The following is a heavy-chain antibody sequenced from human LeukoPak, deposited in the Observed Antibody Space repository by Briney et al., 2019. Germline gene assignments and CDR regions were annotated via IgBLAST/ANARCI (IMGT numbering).Heavy chain of an antibody. D-gene: IGHD3-22*01. CDR1: GFTFSNYW. CDR3: ARSSGDYYWSGGMDV. J-gene: IGHJ6*02. V-gene: IGHV3-7*03. CDR2: INEDGSDR. Sequence: GGSLRLSCAASGFTFSNYWMSWVRQAPGEGLEWVANINEDGSDRLYVDSVKGRFTISRDNSKNTLYLQMNSLRAEDTAVYYCARSSGDYYWSGGMDVWGQGTTVTVSS.